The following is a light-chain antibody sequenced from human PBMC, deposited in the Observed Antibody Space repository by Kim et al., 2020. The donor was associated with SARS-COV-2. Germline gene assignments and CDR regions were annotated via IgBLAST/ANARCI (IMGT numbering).Light chain of an antibody. Sequence: GQRVTIACSVSSSNIVSYTVDWYQHRPGAAPQLRIYNNNQRPSGVPDRFSASKAGTAASLAISGLQSEDEADYYCAAWDDSLNGPVFGGGTQLTVL. CDR1: SSNIVSYT. V-gene: IGLV1-44*01. J-gene: IGLJ3*02. CDR3: AAWDDSLNGPV. CDR2: NNN.